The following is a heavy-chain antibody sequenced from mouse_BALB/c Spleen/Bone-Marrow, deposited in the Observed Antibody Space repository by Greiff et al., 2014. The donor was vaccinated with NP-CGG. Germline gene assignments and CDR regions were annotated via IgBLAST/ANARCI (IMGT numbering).Heavy chain of an antibody. CDR3: ARGDYDYDDWFAY. CDR1: GYTFTSYW. Sequence: QVHVKQSGAELARPGASVKLSCKASGYTFTSYWMQWVKQRPGQGLEWIGAIYPGDGDTRHTQKFKGKATLTADKSSSTAYMQLSSLASEDSAVYYCARGDYDYDDWFAYWGQGTLVTASA. CDR2: IYPGDGDT. V-gene: IGHV1-87*01. D-gene: IGHD2-4*01. J-gene: IGHJ3*01.